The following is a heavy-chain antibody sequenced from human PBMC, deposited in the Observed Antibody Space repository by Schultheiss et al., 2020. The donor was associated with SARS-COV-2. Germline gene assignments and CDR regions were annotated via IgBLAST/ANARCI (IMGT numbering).Heavy chain of an antibody. CDR2: IYYSGST. Sequence: SETLSLTCTVSGGSISSGGYYWSWIRQHPGKGLEWIGYIYYSGSTYYNPSLKSRVTISVDTSKNQFSLKLSSVTAADTAVYYCARYSDFWSPALPTTFDYWGQGTLVTVSS. D-gene: IGHD3-3*01. CDR1: GGSISSGGYY. J-gene: IGHJ4*02. CDR3: ARYSDFWSPALPTTFDY. V-gene: IGHV4-31*03.